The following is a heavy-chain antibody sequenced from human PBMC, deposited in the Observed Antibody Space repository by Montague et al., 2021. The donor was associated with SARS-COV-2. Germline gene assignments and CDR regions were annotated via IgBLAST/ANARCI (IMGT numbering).Heavy chain of an antibody. V-gene: IGHV4-34*01. CDR1: GGSFSGFY. CDR3: ARGRCVYYASSGGRYDMEV. Sequence: SETLSLTCAASGGSFSGFYWSWVRQSPGKGLEWIGYVNHSGSTNYNPSLKSRVTISLDRSKNQFSLRLRSVTAADTAVYYCARGRCVYYASSGGRYDMEVWGEGTTVTVSS. D-gene: IGHD2-15*01. J-gene: IGHJ6*03. CDR2: VNHSGST.